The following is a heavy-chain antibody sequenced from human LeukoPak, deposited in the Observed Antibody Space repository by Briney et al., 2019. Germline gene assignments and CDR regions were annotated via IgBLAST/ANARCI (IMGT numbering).Heavy chain of an antibody. Sequence: GGSLRLSCAASGFTFSSYAMSWVRQAPGKGLEWVSAISGSGGSTYYADSVKGRFTISRDNAKNSLYLQINSLRADDTAIYYCARDSGRFYIDYWGQGTLVTVSS. CDR1: GFTFSSYA. CDR2: ISGSGGST. CDR3: ARDSGRFYIDY. D-gene: IGHD1-26*01. J-gene: IGHJ4*02. V-gene: IGHV3-23*01.